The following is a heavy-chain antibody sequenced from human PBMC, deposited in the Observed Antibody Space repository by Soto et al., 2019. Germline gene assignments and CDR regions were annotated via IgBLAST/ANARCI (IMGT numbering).Heavy chain of an antibody. CDR1: GFTFSSYA. J-gene: IGHJ6*01. D-gene: IGHD2-15*01. V-gene: IGHV3-30-3*01. Sequence: QVQLVESGGGVVQPGRSLRLSCAASGFTFSSYAMHWVRQAPGKGLEWVAVISYDGSNKYYADSVKGRFTISRDNSKNTLYLHMNSLRDEDTAVYYCARDRVVVVVAANGNYYYGMDVWGQGTTVTVSS. CDR2: ISYDGSNK. CDR3: ARDRVVVVVAANGNYYYGMDV.